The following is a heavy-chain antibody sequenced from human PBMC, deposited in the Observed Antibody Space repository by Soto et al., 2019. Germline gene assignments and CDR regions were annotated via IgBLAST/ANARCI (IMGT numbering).Heavy chain of an antibody. CDR2: ISGSGGST. CDR3: ANRQWLPQEGDAFDI. D-gene: IGHD6-19*01. J-gene: IGHJ3*02. V-gene: IGHV3-23*01. CDR1: GFTFSSYA. Sequence: GGSLRLSCAASGFTFSSYAMSWVRQAPGKGLEWVSAISGSGGSTYYADSVKGRFTISRDNSKNTLYLQMNSLRAEDTAVYYCANRQWLPQEGDAFDIWGQGTMVTVSS.